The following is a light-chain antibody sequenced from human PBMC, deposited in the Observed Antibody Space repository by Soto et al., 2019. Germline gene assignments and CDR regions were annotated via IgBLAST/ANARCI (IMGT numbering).Light chain of an antibody. CDR1: PSVSSH. V-gene: IGKV3-11*01. J-gene: IGKJ5*01. CDR3: QQRSNWPIT. CDR2: DAS. Sequence: EIVLTQSPATLSLSPGERATLSCRASPSVSSHLAWYQQTPVKAPRLLIYDASNRATGIPARFSGSGSGTDFTLTISSLAPGDCAVYYSQQRSNWPITFFQGTRLEIK.